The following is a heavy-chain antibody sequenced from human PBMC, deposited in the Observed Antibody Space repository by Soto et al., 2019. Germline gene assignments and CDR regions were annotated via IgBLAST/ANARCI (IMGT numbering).Heavy chain of an antibody. CDR3: ARGPLVVLNYFES. Sequence: QVQLVQSGTEVKKPGSSVKVSCKASGGTFRNYPINWVRQAPGQGLEWMGSIFPLTDIPDYAQNFQARLTISADKSTSTAYMALSSLTSDDTAMSFCARGPLVVLNYFESWGQGTLVTVSS. CDR2: IFPLTDIP. J-gene: IGHJ4*02. V-gene: IGHV1-69*02. CDR1: GGTFRNYP.